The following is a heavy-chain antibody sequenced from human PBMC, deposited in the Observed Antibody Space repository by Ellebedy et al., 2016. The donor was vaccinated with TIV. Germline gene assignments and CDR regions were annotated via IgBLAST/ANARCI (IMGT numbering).Heavy chain of an antibody. CDR3: TTDFSN. V-gene: IGHV3-15*07. CDR2: IRRIVDGGTI. Sequence: GESLKISXAASGFTFSNSWMDWVRQAPGKGLEWVGRIRRIVDGGTIDYAAPVKDRFTISRDDSKNTLYLQMNSLKTEDTALYYCTTDFSNWGQGTLVTVSS. D-gene: IGHD3-3*01. J-gene: IGHJ4*02. CDR1: GFTFSNSW.